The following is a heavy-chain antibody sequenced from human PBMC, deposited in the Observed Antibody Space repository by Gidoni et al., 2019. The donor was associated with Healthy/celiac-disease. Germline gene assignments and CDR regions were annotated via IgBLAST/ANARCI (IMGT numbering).Heavy chain of an antibody. CDR2: IKSKTDGGTT. J-gene: IGHJ4*02. V-gene: IGHV3-15*01. D-gene: IGHD5-18*01. CDR1: GFTFSNAW. Sequence: EVQLVESGGGLVKPGGSLRLSCPASGFTFSNAWLSWVRQAPGKGLEWVGRIKSKTDGGTTDYAAPVKGRFTISRDDSKNTLYLQMNSLKTEDTAVYYCTTSLTMHSYGYYYFDYWGQGTLVTVSS. CDR3: TTSLTMHSYGYYYFDY.